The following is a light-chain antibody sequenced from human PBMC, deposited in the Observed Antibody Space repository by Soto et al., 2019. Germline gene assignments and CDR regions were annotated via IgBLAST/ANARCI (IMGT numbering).Light chain of an antibody. V-gene: IGKV2-28*01. J-gene: IGKJ2*01. CDR2: LGS. CDR3: MQALQTPYT. CDR1: QSLLHSNGYKY. Sequence: DIVMTQSPLSLPVTPGEPASISCRSSQSLLHSNGYKYLDWYLQKPGQSPQLLIYLGSNRASGVPDRFSGSGLGTDFTLKISRVEAEDVGVYYCMQALQTPYTFGQGTKLEIK.